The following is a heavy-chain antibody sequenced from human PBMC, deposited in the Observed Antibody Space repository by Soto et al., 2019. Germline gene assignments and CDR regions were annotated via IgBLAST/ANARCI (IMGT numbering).Heavy chain of an antibody. D-gene: IGHD1-1*01. CDR2: INSGGGST. CDR1: GYTFTSYY. Sequence: ASVKVSCKASGYTFTSYYMHWVRQAPGQGIEWMGIINSGGGSTSYAQNFQGRVTMTRDTSTSTVYMELSSLRSEDTAVYYCASQKLDVPAYFDYWGQGTLVTVSS. J-gene: IGHJ4*02. CDR3: ASQKLDVPAYFDY. V-gene: IGHV1-46*01.